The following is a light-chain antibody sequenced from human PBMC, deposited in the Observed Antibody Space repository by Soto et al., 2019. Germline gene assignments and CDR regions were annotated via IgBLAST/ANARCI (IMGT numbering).Light chain of an antibody. CDR2: DAS. CDR3: QQWYSYST. J-gene: IGKJ1*01. V-gene: IGKV1-5*01. CDR1: QSMNHW. Sequence: DIQMTQSRSTLSAYRGDRVSITCRASQSMNHWLAWYQQKPGKAPNLLIYDASSLESEVPSRFSGSGSGTEFTLTICSLQPDDFATYYCQQWYSYSTFGQGTKVAI.